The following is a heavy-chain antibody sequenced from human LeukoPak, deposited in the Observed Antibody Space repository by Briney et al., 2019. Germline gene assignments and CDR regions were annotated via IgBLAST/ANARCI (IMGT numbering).Heavy chain of an antibody. CDR3: ARPSNGWYNYYYYGMDV. CDR1: GFTFSSYA. D-gene: IGHD6-19*01. J-gene: IGHJ6*04. CDR2: ISYDGSNK. Sequence: RGSLRLSCAASGFTFSSYAMHWVRQAPGKGLEWVAVISYDGSNKYYADSVKGRFTISRDNSKNTLYLQMNSLRAEDTAVYYCARPSNGWYNYYYYGMDVWGKGTTVTVSS. V-gene: IGHV3-30*04.